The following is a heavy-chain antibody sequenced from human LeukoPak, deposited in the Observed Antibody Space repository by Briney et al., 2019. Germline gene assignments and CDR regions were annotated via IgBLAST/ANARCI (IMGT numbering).Heavy chain of an antibody. CDR3: ASDAYDPYYYYGMDV. D-gene: IGHD1-1*01. CDR2: IYSGGRT. V-gene: IGHV3-53*01. CDR1: GFTVSSNY. Sequence: PGGSLRLSCAASGFTVSSNYMSWVRQAPGKGLEWVSVIYSGGRTYYADSVKGRFTISRDNSKNTVYLQMNSLRAEDTAVYYCASDAYDPYYYYGMDVWGQGTTVTVSS. J-gene: IGHJ6*02.